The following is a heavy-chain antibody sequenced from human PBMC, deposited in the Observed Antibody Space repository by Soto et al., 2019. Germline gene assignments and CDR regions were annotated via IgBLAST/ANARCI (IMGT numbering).Heavy chain of an antibody. Sequence: GGSLRLSCAGSGFTFGDSCMSWIRQAAWEGLEWLSYISPGSRYPAYADSVKGRFTISRDNAKRSLYLQMNSLRAEDTAVYYCAGPGSSNYLKDSYYGMDVWG. CDR2: ISPGSRYP. J-gene: IGHJ6*02. CDR1: GFTFGDSC. D-gene: IGHD1-7*01. V-gene: IGHV3-11*06. CDR3: AGPGSSNYLKDSYYGMDV.